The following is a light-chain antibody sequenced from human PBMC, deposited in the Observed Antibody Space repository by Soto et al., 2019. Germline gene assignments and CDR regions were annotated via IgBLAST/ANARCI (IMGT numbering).Light chain of an antibody. CDR1: SGHSSYA. CDR2: LNSDGSH. CDR3: QTWGTGILVV. Sequence: QLVLTQSPSASASLRASVKLTCTLSSGHSSYAIAWHQQQPEKGPRYLMKLNSDGSHSKGDGIPDRFSGSSSGAERYLTISSLQSEDEADYYCQTWGTGILVVFGGGTKLTVL. V-gene: IGLV4-69*01. J-gene: IGLJ2*01.